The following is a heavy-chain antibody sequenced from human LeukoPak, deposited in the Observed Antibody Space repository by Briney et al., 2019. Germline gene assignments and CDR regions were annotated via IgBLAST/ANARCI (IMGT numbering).Heavy chain of an antibody. CDR1: GGSISSYY. CDR3: ARGGYYGSGHAFRFDS. Sequence: SETLSLTCTVSGGSISSYYWSWIRQPPGKGLEWIGYIYDSESTNYKHSLKSRGTISVDKSTTKFSLKLRFVTAADTVVSYCARGGYYGSGHAFRFDSWGQGTLVTVSS. CDR2: IYDSEST. J-gene: IGHJ5*01. V-gene: IGHV4-59*01. D-gene: IGHD3-10*01.